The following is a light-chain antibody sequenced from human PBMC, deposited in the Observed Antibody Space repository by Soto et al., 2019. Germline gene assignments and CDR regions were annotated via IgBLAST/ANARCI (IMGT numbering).Light chain of an antibody. V-gene: IGLV1-44*01. Sequence: QSVLTQPPSAPGTPGQRVTFSCSGSSSNIGINTVNWYQQLPGTAPQLLISDNHRRPSGVPDRFSGSKSGTSASLAISGLQSEDEATYFCAAWDVSLKGFVFGTGTKVTVL. J-gene: IGLJ1*01. CDR3: AAWDVSLKGFV. CDR2: DNH. CDR1: SSNIGINT.